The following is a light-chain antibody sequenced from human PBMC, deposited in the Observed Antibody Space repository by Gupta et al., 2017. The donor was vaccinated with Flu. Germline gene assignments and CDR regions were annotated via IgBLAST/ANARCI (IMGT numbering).Light chain of an antibody. J-gene: IGLJ3*02. CDR2: SNN. CDR3: AAWDDSLNAQV. V-gene: IGLV1-44*01. CDR1: SSNIGSNT. Sequence: HSVLTQPPSASGTPGQRVTISCSGSSSNIGSNTVNWYQQLPGTAPKLLIYSNNQRPSGVPDRFSGSKSGTSASLAISGLQSEDEADYYCAAWDDSLNAQVFGGGTKLTVL.